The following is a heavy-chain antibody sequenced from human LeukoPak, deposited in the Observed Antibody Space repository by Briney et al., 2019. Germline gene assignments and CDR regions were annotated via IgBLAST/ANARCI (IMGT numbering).Heavy chain of an antibody. J-gene: IGHJ4*02. CDR1: GFSFSSYA. V-gene: IGHV3-23*01. CDR3: AKGSSSSRPYYSDF. CDR2: ITDSGGST. D-gene: IGHD6-6*01. Sequence: GGSLRLSCAASGFSFSSYAMSWVRQAPGKGLEWVSAITDSGGSTYHADSVKGRFTISRDNSKNTLFLQMNSLRVEDTAIYYCAKGSSSSRPYYSDFWGQGTLVTVSS.